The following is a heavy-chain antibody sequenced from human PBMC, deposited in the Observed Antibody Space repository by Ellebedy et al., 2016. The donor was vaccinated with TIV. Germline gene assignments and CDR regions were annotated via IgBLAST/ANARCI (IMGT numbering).Heavy chain of an antibody. D-gene: IGHD5-12*01. Sequence: MPGGSLRLSCTDSDSSISSARYWGWIRQSPGKGLEWIGTVYQSGTAWYNPSLRRRVTISLDTSKNQFSLRLKLTSVTAADTAVYYCGRLVAASHADSWGQGTLVTVSS. CDR3: GRLVAASHADS. V-gene: IGHV4-38-2*02. CDR1: DSSISSARY. CDR2: VYQSGTA. J-gene: IGHJ5*01.